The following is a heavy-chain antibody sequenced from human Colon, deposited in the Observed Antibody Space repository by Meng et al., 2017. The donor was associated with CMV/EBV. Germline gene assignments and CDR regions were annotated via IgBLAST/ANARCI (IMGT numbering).Heavy chain of an antibody. Sequence: GESLKISCAASGFSFRSYGMHWVRQAPGKGLEYVSAISIDGGTTFHADSVKDRFTISRDNAKNSLYLQMNSLRAEDTGIYYCAQPGGYGDYGMDVWGQGTTVTVSS. J-gene: IGHJ6*02. D-gene: IGHD4-17*01. V-gene: IGHV3-64*02. CDR3: AQPGGYGDYGMDV. CDR2: ISIDGGTT. CDR1: GFSFRSYG.